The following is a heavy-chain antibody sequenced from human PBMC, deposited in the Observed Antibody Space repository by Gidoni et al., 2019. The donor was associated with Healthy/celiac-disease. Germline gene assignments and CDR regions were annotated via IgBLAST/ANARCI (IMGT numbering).Heavy chain of an antibody. Sequence: QLQLQESGPGLVKPSETLSLTCTVSGGSISSSSYYWGWIRQPPGKGLEWIGSIYYSGSTYYNPSLKSRVTIPVDTSKNQFSLKLSSVTAADTAVYYCARLMSDATTNTPSYYYGMDVWGQGTTVTVSS. CDR1: GGSISSSSYY. CDR3: ARLMSDATTNTPSYYYGMDV. CDR2: IYYSGST. D-gene: IGHD1-1*01. V-gene: IGHV4-39*01. J-gene: IGHJ6*02.